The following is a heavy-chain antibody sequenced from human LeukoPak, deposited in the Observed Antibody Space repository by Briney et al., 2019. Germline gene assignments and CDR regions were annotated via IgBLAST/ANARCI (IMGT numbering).Heavy chain of an antibody. J-gene: IGHJ6*04. Sequence: ASVKVSCKAFGYNFFHYGLSWVRQAPGRGLEWMGWISASNGNTKFARKVQGRLTMTKDTSTDTAYMELRSLRSDDTAVYYCARGGDYDPLNESLFPMDVWGKGTTVTVAS. CDR1: GYNFFHYG. V-gene: IGHV1-18*04. CDR2: ISASNGNT. CDR3: ARGGDYDPLNESLFPMDV. D-gene: IGHD3-16*01.